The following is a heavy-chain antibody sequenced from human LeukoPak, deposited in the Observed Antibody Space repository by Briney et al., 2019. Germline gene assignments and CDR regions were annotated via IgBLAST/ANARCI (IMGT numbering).Heavy chain of an antibody. J-gene: IGHJ4*02. D-gene: IGHD2-2*01. CDR3: ARAGYCSSTSCYSYYFDY. CDR2: ISYDGSNK. CDR1: GFTFSSYA. Sequence: GGSLRLPCAASGFTFSSYAMHWVRQARGKGVEGVAVISYDGSNKYYADSVEGRFTISRDDSKNTLYLQMNSLRAEDTAVYYCARAGYCSSTSCYSYYFDYWGQGTLVTVSS. V-gene: IGHV3-30*04.